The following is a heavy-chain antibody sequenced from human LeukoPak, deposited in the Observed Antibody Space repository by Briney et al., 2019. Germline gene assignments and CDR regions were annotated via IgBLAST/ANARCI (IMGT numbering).Heavy chain of an antibody. V-gene: IGHV4-30-2*01. CDR2: IYHSGST. D-gene: IGHD2-21*02. CDR1: GGSISSTIYS. CDR3: VRESGPTADDAFDI. J-gene: IGHJ3*02. Sequence: SETLSLTCVVSGGSISSTIYSWGWIRQPPGKGLEWIGNIYHSGSTYYNPSLESRVTISVDRSKSHFSLNLRSVTAADSAVYFCVRESGPTADDAFDIWGQGTMVTVSS.